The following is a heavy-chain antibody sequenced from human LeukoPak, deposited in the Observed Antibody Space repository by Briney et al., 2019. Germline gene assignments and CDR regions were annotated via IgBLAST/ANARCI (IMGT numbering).Heavy chain of an antibody. CDR3: ARQGSWYGGGYFDY. CDR2: IYYSGST. J-gene: IGHJ4*02. V-gene: IGHV4-59*08. Sequence: PSETLSLTCTVSGGSISSYYWSWIRQPPGKGLEWIGYIYYSGSTNYNPSLKRRVTISVDTSKNQFSLKLSSVTAADTAVYYCARQGSWYGGGYFDYWGQGTLVTVSS. CDR1: GGSISSYY. D-gene: IGHD6-13*01.